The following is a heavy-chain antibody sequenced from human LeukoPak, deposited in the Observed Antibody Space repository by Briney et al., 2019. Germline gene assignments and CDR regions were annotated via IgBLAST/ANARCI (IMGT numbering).Heavy chain of an antibody. Sequence: PSETLSLTCVVYGGSFSGYYWSWIRQPPGKGLEWIGEINHSGSTNYNPSLKSRVTISVDTSKNQFSLKLSSVTAADTAVYYCARDPSRYSGSLKWGQGTLVTVSS. CDR3: ARDPSRYSGSLK. J-gene: IGHJ4*02. V-gene: IGHV4-34*01. CDR2: INHSGST. CDR1: GGSFSGYY. D-gene: IGHD1-26*01.